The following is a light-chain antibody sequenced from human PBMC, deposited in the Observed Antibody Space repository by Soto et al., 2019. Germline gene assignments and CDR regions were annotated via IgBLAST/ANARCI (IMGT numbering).Light chain of an antibody. Sequence: DIVMTQSPLSLPVTPGEPASISCRSSQSLLYSNGYNYLDWYVQKPGQSPQLLIYLSSNRASGVPDRFSGSGAGTDFTLKISGVEAEDVGVYYCMQALQTPTFGPGTRVDIK. CDR3: MQALQTPT. CDR2: LSS. J-gene: IGKJ3*01. V-gene: IGKV2-28*01. CDR1: QSLLYSNGYNY.